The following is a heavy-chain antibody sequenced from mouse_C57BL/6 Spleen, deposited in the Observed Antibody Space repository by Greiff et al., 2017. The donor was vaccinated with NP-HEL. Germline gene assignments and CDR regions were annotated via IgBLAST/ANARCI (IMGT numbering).Heavy chain of an antibody. CDR3: ARATMVTVPYYFDY. V-gene: IGHV1-53*01. Sequence: VQLQQPGTELVKPGASVKLSCKASGYTFTSYWMHWVKQRPGQGLEWIGNINPSNGGTNYNEKFKSKATLTVDKSSSTAYMQLSSLTSEYSAVYYCARATMVTVPYYFDYWGQGTTLTVSS. CDR2: INPSNGGT. D-gene: IGHD2-2*01. J-gene: IGHJ2*01. CDR1: GYTFTSYW.